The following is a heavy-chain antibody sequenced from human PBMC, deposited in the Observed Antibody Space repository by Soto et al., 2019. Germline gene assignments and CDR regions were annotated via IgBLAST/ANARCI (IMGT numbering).Heavy chain of an antibody. J-gene: IGHJ6*04. D-gene: IGHD1-1*01. CDR2: IWYDGSIK. V-gene: IGHV3-33*01. Sequence: GGSLRLSCAASGFTFSSYGMHWVRQAPGKGLEWVTVIWYDGSIKYYADAVKGRFTISRDNSKSTLFLQMDSLRAEDTAVYFCARVSVQLERRGNYYHRMDVWGKGTTVTVSS. CDR1: GFTFSSYG. CDR3: ARVSVQLERRGNYYHRMDV.